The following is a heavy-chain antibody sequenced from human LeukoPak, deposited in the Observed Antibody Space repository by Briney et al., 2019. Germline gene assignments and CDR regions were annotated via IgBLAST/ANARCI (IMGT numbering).Heavy chain of an antibody. V-gene: IGHV3-74*01. CDR2: INSDGSST. CDR1: GFNFSSYW. CDR3: AGDFTDAFDI. J-gene: IGHJ3*02. Sequence: GGSLRLSCAASGFNFSSYWLHWVRQAPGQGLVWVSRINSDGSSTSYADSVKGRFTISRDNAKNTLYLQMNSLRAEDTAVYYCAGDFTDAFDIWGQGTMVTVSS.